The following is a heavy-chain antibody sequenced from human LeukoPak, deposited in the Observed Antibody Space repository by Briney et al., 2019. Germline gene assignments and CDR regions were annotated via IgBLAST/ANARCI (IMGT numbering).Heavy chain of an antibody. CDR2: IIPIFGTA. CDR1: GGTFSSYA. Sequence: SVKVSCKASGGTFSSYAISWVRQAPGQGLEWMGRIIPIFGTANYAQKFQGRVTITTDESTSTAYMELSSLRSEDTAVYYCARDDWELFTGWFDPWGQGTLVTVSS. CDR3: ARDDWELFTGWFDP. V-gene: IGHV1-69*05. D-gene: IGHD1-26*01. J-gene: IGHJ5*02.